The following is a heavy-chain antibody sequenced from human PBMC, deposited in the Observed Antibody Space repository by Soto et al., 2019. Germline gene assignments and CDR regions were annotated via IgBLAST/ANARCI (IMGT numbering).Heavy chain of an antibody. CDR2: IYYSGST. J-gene: IGHJ3*02. CDR1: GGSISSGGYY. Sequence: TSETLSLTCTVSGGSISSGGYYWSWIRQHPGKGLEWIGYIYYSGSTYYNPSLKSRVTISVDTSKNQFSLKLSSGTAAATAGDYCARVSVSPSPTTFGSVPVHDAFDIWGQGTMVPV. V-gene: IGHV4-31*03. CDR3: ARVSVSPSPTTFGSVPVHDAFDI. D-gene: IGHD3-3*01.